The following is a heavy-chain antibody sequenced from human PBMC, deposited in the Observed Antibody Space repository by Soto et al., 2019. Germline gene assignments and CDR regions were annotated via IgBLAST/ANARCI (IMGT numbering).Heavy chain of an antibody. CDR1: GYTFSDYY. V-gene: IGHV1-2*02. CDR2: INPNSGGT. CDR3: AREPATAKPEGVDF. Sequence: ASGKVSCKASGYTFSDYYIHWVRQAPGQGLEWMGWINPNSGGTKYAPEFQGGVTMTRDTSITTAYMELSRLRSGDTAVYYCAREPATAKPEGVDFWGQGTLVTVSS. J-gene: IGHJ4*02. D-gene: IGHD1-1*01.